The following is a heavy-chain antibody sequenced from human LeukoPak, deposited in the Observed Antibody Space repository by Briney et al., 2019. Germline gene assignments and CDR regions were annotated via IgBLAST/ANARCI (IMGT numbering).Heavy chain of an antibody. V-gene: IGHV4-39*07. CDR3: ARDFGVIVAGYMDV. D-gene: IGHD2/OR15-2a*01. CDR1: GGSISSSSYY. Sequence: ASETLSLTCTVSGGSISSSSYYWGWIRQPPGKGLEWIGSIYYSGSTYYNPSLKSRVTISVDTSKNQFSLKLSSVTAADTAVYYCARDFGVIVAGYMDVWGKGTTVTVSS. CDR2: IYYSGST. J-gene: IGHJ6*03.